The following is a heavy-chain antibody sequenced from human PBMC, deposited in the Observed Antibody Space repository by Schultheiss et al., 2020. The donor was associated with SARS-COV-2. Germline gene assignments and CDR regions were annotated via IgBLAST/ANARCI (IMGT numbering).Heavy chain of an antibody. J-gene: IGHJ6*03. Sequence: ASVKVSCKASGGTFSSYAISWVRQAPGQGLEWMGIINPSGGSTSYAQKFQGRVTMTEDTSTDTAYMELSSLRSEDTAVYYCATGSSTSFHYMDVWGKGTTVTVSS. V-gene: IGHV1-46*01. D-gene: IGHD2-2*01. CDR2: INPSGGST. CDR1: GGTFSSYA. CDR3: ATGSSTSFHYMDV.